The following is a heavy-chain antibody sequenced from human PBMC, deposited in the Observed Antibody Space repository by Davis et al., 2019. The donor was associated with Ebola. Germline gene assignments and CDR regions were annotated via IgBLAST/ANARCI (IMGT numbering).Heavy chain of an antibody. CDR1: GFTFRNYA. CDR3: ARDYGDYIYDY. D-gene: IGHD4-17*01. J-gene: IGHJ4*02. Sequence: PGGSLRLSCAASGFTFRNYAMHWVRQAPGKGLEWVAVVSHSEREKFYADSVKGRFTISRDNAKNTLYLQMNSLRVEDTAVYYCARDYGDYIYDYWGQGVLVTVSS. V-gene: IGHV3-30*04. CDR2: VSHSEREK.